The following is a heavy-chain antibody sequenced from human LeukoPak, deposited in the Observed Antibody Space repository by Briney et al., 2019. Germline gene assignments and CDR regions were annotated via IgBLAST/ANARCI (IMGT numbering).Heavy chain of an antibody. CDR2: IYTSGSS. CDR3: ARFRQGITGPST. V-gene: IGHV4-61*09. D-gene: IGHD1-20*01. J-gene: IGHJ5*02. CDR1: GGSISSGSYD. Sequence: PSETLSLTCTVSGGSISSGSYDWYWIRQPAGKGLEWIGHIYTSGSSNYNPSLKSRVTISVDTSKNQFSLKLSSVTAADTAVYYCARFRQGITGPSTWGQGTLVTVSS.